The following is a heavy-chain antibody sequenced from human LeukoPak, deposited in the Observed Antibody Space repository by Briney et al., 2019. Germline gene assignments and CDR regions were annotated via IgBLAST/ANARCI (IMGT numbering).Heavy chain of an antibody. CDR2: IYTSGST. Sequence: SETLSLTCKPCARSISSGSYYWSWIRQPAGKGLEWIGRIYTSGSTNYNPSLKSRVTISVDTSKNQFSLKLSSVTAADTAVYYCARVIVVVPAARASPGVYYMDVWGKGTTVTVSS. CDR1: ARSISSGSYY. D-gene: IGHD2-2*01. J-gene: IGHJ6*03. CDR3: ARVIVVVPAARASPGVYYMDV. V-gene: IGHV4-61*02.